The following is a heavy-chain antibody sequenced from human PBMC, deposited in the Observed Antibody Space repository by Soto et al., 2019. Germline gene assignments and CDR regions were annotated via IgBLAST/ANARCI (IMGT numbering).Heavy chain of an antibody. CDR1: GFTFSSYS. D-gene: IGHD2-2*01. CDR2: ISSSSSYI. Sequence: GGSLRLSCAASGFTFSSYSMNWVRQAPGKGLEWVSSISSSSSYIYYADSVKGRFTISRDNAKNSLYLQMNSLRAEDTAVYYCARATRGCSSTSCYVEWFDPWGQGTLVTVSS. CDR3: ARATRGCSSTSCYVEWFDP. J-gene: IGHJ5*02. V-gene: IGHV3-21*01.